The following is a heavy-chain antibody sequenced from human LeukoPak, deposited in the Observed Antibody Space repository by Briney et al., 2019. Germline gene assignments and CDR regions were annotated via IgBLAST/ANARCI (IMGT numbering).Heavy chain of an antibody. CDR2: IYSSGST. CDR1: GASISSYY. Sequence: SETLSLTCTVSGASISSYYWNWIRQPAGKGLEWIGRIYSSGSTNYNPSLKSRVTMSVDTSKNQFSLKLNSVTAADTAVYYCARGISGTRTGYSYYYMDVWGKGTTVTVSS. CDR3: ARGISGTRTGYSYYYMDV. V-gene: IGHV4-4*07. J-gene: IGHJ6*03. D-gene: IGHD1-7*01.